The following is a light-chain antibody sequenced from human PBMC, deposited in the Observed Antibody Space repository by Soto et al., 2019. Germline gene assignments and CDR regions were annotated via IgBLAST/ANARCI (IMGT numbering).Light chain of an antibody. CDR2: GAS. J-gene: IGKJ1*01. CDR1: QSVNYN. Sequence: IVLTQSPATLSVSPGERATLSCRASQSVNYNLAWYQQKPGHAPRLLIYGASNRATGTPDRFSGSGSGTDFTLTISRLEPEDFAVYFCQQYGSLSWTVGQGTKVDIK. V-gene: IGKV3-20*01. CDR3: QQYGSLSWT.